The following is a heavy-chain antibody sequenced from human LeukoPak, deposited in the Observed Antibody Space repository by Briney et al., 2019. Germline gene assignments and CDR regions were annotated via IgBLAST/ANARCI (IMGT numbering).Heavy chain of an antibody. Sequence: GRSLRLSCAGSGITFNDYALHWVRQAPGKGLEWVAVISYDGSNKFYADSVRGRFTISRDNSKNTLYLQMNSLRAEDTAVYYCARGNYYGSGKKAGAGFFWGQGTLVTVSS. CDR1: GITFNDYA. V-gene: IGHV3-30-3*01. CDR3: ARGNYYGSGKKAGAGFF. CDR2: ISYDGSNK. D-gene: IGHD3-10*01. J-gene: IGHJ4*02.